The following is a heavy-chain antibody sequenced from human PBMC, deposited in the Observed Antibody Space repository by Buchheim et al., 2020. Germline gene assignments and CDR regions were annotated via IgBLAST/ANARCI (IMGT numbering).Heavy chain of an antibody. CDR2: IKSKGDGGTA. D-gene: IGHD3-10*01. CDR3: TTGLWFGKLRALHLEY. J-gene: IGHJ4*02. CDR1: GLTFNDAW. Sequence: EVQLVESGGGLVKPGGSLRLSCVASGLTFNDAWMSWVRQAPGKGLEWVGRIKSKGDGGTADYAAPVKGRFTISRDDSKNIIYLQMNTLQIEDTAVYYCTTGLWFGKLRALHLEYWGQGTL. V-gene: IGHV3-15*01.